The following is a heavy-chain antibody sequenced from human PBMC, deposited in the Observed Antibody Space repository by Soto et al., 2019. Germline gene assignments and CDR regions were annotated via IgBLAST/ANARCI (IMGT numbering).Heavy chain of an antibody. CDR2: IKTDGTDT. J-gene: IGHJ3*02. V-gene: IGHV3-74*01. Sequence: EVQLVESGGGLVQPGGSLRLSCAASGFTFSSYWMHWVRKAPGKGLVWVSRIKTDGTDTHYADSVKGRFTISRDNAKNTLYLHMNNVTGEYTAVCYCARPWRSDWAYDIWGQGTMVIVSS. CDR1: GFTFSSYW. CDR3: ARPWRSDWAYDI. D-gene: IGHD1-26*01.